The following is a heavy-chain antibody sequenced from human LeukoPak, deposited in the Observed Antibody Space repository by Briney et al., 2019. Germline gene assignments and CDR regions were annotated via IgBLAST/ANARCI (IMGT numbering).Heavy chain of an antibody. J-gene: IGHJ5*02. CDR1: GFTFSSYS. CDR2: ISSSSSYI. CDR3: ARDGAPSDYHDSSGYYSP. D-gene: IGHD3-22*01. V-gene: IGHV3-21*01. Sequence: PGGSLRLSCAASGFTFSSYSMNWVRQAPGKGLEWVSSISSSSSYIYYADSVKGRFTISRDNAKNSLYLQMNSLRAEDTAVYYCARDGAPSDYHDSSGYYSPWGQGTLVTVSS.